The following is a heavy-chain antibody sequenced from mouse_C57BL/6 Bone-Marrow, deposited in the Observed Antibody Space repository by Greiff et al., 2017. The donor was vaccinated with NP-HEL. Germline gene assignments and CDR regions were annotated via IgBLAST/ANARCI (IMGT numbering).Heavy chain of an antibody. CDR3: ARDDYDDAMDY. J-gene: IGHJ4*01. Sequence: VQLQQSGPVLVKPGASVKMSCKASGYTFTDYYMNWVKQSHGKSLEWIGVINPYNGGTSYNQKFKGKATLTVDKSYSTAYMELNSLTSGESAVYYCARDDYDDAMDYWGQGTSVTVSS. CDR2: INPYNGGT. D-gene: IGHD2-4*01. CDR1: GYTFTDYY. V-gene: IGHV1-19*01.